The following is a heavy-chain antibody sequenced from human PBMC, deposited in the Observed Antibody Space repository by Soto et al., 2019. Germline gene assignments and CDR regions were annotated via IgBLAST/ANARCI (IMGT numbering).Heavy chain of an antibody. Sequence: EVQLVESGGGLVQPGGSLRLSCAASGFTFSRYSMNWVRQAPGKGLEWVSYISSSSSTIYYADSVKGRFTISRDNSKNSLYLQMNNLRAEDTAVYYCAIALYEIDAFDIWGQGTMVTVSS. J-gene: IGHJ3*02. CDR2: ISSSSSTI. V-gene: IGHV3-48*01. D-gene: IGHD5-12*01. CDR3: AIALYEIDAFDI. CDR1: GFTFSRYS.